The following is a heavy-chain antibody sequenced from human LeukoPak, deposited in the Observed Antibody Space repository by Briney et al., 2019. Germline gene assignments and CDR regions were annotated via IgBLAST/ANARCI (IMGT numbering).Heavy chain of an antibody. CDR2: IYHSGST. CDR3: ARDGSGIEYFQH. CDR1: GGSISSGGYS. Sequence: SQTLSLTCAVSGGSISSGGYSWSWIRQPPGKGLERIGYIYHSGSTYYNPSLKSRVTISVDRSKNQFSLKLSSVTAADTAVYYCARDGSGIEYFQHWGQGTLVTVSS. D-gene: IGHD1-1*01. J-gene: IGHJ1*01. V-gene: IGHV4-30-2*01.